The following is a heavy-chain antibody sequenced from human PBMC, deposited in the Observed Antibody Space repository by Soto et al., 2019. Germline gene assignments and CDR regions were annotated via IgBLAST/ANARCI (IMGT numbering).Heavy chain of an antibody. Sequence: DVQLVESGGGLVQPGGSLRVSCAASGFTFRSHRIHWVRQAPGKGLEWVSRIDTDGGGSSYADSVKGRFSISTDNAKNTVNLQMNDLRVEDTALYYCATVFDVWGQGTLVTVSS. CDR1: GFTFRSHR. CDR3: ATVFDV. V-gene: IGHV3-74*01. J-gene: IGHJ4*02. CDR2: IDTDGGGS.